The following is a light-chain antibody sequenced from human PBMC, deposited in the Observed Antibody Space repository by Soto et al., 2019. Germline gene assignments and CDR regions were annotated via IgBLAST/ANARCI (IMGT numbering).Light chain of an antibody. CDR2: ASS. J-gene: IGKJ4*01. CDR1: QGIRND. V-gene: IGKV1-17*01. CDR3: LQQNTCPLT. Sequence: DIQMTQSPSSLSASVGDRVTITCRASQGIRNDLGWYQPKPGKGPKHLIYASSNLSSGVLTRFSGSRSRTEFTLTIITLQPEDFATYFCLQQNTCPLTFSRGTRLEV.